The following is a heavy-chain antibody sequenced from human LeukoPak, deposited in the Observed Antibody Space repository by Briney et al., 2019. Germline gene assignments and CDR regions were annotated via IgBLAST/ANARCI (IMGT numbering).Heavy chain of an antibody. Sequence: GGSLRLSCASSGFTFNQYSMNWVRQAPGKGLEWLSYISSTSSTIYYADSVKGRFTISRDNAKNSLYLQMNSLRDEDTAIYYCASIYCSGGSFYPSFDYWGQGSLVTVSS. CDR3: ASIYCSGGSFYPSFDY. V-gene: IGHV3-48*02. J-gene: IGHJ4*02. CDR2: ISSTSSTI. D-gene: IGHD2-15*01. CDR1: GFTFNQYS.